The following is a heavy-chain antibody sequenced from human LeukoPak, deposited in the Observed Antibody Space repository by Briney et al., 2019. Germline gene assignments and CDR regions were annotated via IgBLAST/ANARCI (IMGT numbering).Heavy chain of an antibody. CDR2: ISTDAGNT. V-gene: IGHV3-23*01. Sequence: GGSLRLSCAASGFIFSNYAMSWVRQAPGKGLEWVAAISTDAGNTFYADSVKGRFSISRDQSKFTVYMQVSSLRAEDTAIYYCARQLGYCSDGTCYFDHWGQGTLATVSS. J-gene: IGHJ4*02. CDR1: GFIFSNYA. CDR3: ARQLGYCSDGTCYFDH. D-gene: IGHD2-15*01.